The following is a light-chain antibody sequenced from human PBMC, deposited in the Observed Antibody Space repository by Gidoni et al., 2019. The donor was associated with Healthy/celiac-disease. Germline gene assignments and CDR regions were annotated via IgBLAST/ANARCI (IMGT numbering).Light chain of an antibody. CDR2: DVS. Sequence: QSALTQPASVSASPGPSITISCTGTSSDVGGYNYVSWYQQHPGKAPKLRIYDVSNRPSGVSNRFSGSKSGNTASLTISGLQAEDEADYYCSSSTSSSTLKVFGTGTKVTVL. CDR1: SSDVGGYNY. J-gene: IGLJ1*01. V-gene: IGLV2-14*01. CDR3: SSSTSSSTLKV.